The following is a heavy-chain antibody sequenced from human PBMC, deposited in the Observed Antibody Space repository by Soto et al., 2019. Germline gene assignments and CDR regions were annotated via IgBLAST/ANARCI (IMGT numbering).Heavy chain of an antibody. V-gene: IGHV4-61*01. CDR2: IYYSGST. D-gene: IGHD2-15*01. CDR1: GGSVNSGSYY. J-gene: IGHJ5*02. CDR3: AREQRSIVSPWFDP. Sequence: QVQLQESGPGLVKPSETLSLTCTVSGGSVNSGSYYWSWIRQPPGKGLEWIGNIYYSGSTIYNPSLASRLTISVDTSKSQFSLKLTSVTAADTAVYYCAREQRSIVSPWFDPWGQGTLVTVSS.